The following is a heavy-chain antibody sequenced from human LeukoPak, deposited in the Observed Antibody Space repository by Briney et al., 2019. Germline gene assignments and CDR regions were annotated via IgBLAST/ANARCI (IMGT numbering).Heavy chain of an antibody. CDR1: GGTFSSYA. D-gene: IGHD3-10*01. CDR2: IIPIFGTA. V-gene: IGHV1-69*06. CDR3: AGGTYYYGSGSYYRKRYYYYGMDV. J-gene: IGHJ6*04. Sequence: ASVKVSCKASGGTFSSYAISWMRQAPGQGLEWMGGIIPIFGTANYAQKFQGRVTITADKSTSTAYMELSSLRSEDTAVYYCAGGTYYYGSGSYYRKRYYYYGMDVWGKGTTVTVSS.